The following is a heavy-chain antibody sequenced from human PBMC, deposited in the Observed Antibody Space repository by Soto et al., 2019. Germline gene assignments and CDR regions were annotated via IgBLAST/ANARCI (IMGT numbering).Heavy chain of an antibody. CDR2: ISGSGST. D-gene: IGHD3-16*01. CDR1: GGSISSFY. CDR3: ATDGA. Sequence: QVQLQESGPQLVKPSETLSLTCTVYGGSISSFYWSWIRQPAGKGLEWIGRISGSGSTNYNPSLKSRVTMSLDMSKNQFSLKLKSVTAADTAVYYCATDGAWGQGTLVTVSS. J-gene: IGHJ5*02. V-gene: IGHV4-4*07.